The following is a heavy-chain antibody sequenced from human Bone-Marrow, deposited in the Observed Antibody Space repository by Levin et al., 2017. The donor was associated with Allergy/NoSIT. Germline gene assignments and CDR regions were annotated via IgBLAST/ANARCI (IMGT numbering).Heavy chain of an antibody. CDR1: GGSFSGYY. CDR2: INHSGST. V-gene: IGHV4-34*01. J-gene: IGHJ5*02. Sequence: GSLRLSCAVYGGSFSGYYWSWIRQPPGKGLEWIGEINHSGSTNYNPSLKSRVTISVDTSKNQFSLKLSSVTAADTAVYYCARWDYSTLNWFDPWGQGTLVTVSS. CDR3: ARWDYSTLNWFDP. D-gene: IGHD4-11*01.